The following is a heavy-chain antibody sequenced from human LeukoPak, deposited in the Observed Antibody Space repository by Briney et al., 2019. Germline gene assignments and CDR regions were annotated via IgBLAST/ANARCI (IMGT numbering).Heavy chain of an antibody. Sequence: GGSLRLSCAASGFTFSTYSMNWVRQAPGKGLEWVSYISTSSSTIYYADSVKGRFTISRDNAKDSVGLQMNSLRADDTAIYYCATYIIGPTIDYWGQGTLVTVSA. CDR3: ATYIIGPTIDY. V-gene: IGHV3-48*04. D-gene: IGHD3-10*01. CDR2: ISTSSSTI. J-gene: IGHJ4*02. CDR1: GFTFSTYS.